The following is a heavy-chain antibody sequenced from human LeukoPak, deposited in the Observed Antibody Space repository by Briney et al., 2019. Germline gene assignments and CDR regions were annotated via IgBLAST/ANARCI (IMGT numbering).Heavy chain of an antibody. Sequence: PSETLSLTCTVSGGSISSYYWSWIRQPPGKGLEWIGYIYYSGSTNYNPSLKSRVTISVDTSKNQFSLKLSSVTAADTAVYYCASPTTSMATIDYWGQGTLVTVSS. J-gene: IGHJ4*02. CDR3: ASPTTSMATIDY. V-gene: IGHV4-59*12. D-gene: IGHD5-24*01. CDR1: GGSISSYY. CDR2: IYYSGST.